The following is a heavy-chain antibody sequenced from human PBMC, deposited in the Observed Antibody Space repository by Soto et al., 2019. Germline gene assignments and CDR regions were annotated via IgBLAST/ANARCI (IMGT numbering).Heavy chain of an antibody. V-gene: IGHV3-74*01. CDR1: GFTLSRYW. J-gene: IGHJ5*02. D-gene: IGHD1-1*01. CDR2: INPDGSTT. Sequence: PGGSLRFSCAASGFTLSRYWVHWVRQVPGKGLVWVSRINPDGSTTNYADSVKGRFTVSRDNAKNTVYLHMNSLRAEDPAVYYCKRDTTGPDDHWGQGTLVTVSS. CDR3: KRDTTGPDDH.